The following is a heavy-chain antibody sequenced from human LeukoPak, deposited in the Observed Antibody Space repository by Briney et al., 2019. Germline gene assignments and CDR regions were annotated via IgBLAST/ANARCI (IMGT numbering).Heavy chain of an antibody. Sequence: GASVKVSCKASGYTFTSYDINWVRQAPGQGLEWMGWMNPTSGHTGYVQKFQGRITMTRDTSVSTAYMELNSLTSEDTAVYYCARSPVGVRKEHGLWVQGTLVIVSS. J-gene: IGHJ4*02. CDR3: ARSPVGVRKEHGL. CDR1: GYTFTSYD. V-gene: IGHV1-8*01. CDR2: MNPTSGHT. D-gene: IGHD3-10*01.